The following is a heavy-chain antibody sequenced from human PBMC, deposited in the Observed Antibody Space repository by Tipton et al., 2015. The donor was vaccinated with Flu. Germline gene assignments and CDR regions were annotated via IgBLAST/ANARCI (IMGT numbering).Heavy chain of an antibody. CDR3: AIFKNPGH. J-gene: IGHJ4*02. V-gene: IGHV3-9*01. D-gene: IGHD3-9*01. CDR2: ISWNSGSI. CDR1: GFSFDDYA. Sequence: SLRLSCAASGFSFDDYAMHWVRQAPGRGLEWVSGISWNSGSIGYADSVKGRFTISRDNARNSVFLQMNSLRVEDTALYYCAIFKNPGHWGQGTLVTVSS.